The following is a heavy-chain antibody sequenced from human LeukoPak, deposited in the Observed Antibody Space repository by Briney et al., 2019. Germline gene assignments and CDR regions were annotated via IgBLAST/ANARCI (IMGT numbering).Heavy chain of an antibody. CDR2: MYGAGST. CDR1: GVTVSSNY. V-gene: IGHV3-66*01. Sequence: GGSLRLSCAASGVTVSSNYMTGVRQAPGKGLEWVSLMYGAGSTHYADSVRGRFTISRDNSKNTVYVQMNSLRAEDTAVYYCGASNLLTGYFSLNYWGQGTLVAVSS. J-gene: IGHJ4*02. CDR3: GASNLLTGYFSLNY. D-gene: IGHD3-9*01.